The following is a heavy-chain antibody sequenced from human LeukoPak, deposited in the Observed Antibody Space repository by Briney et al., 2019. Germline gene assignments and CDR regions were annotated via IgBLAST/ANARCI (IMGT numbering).Heavy chain of an antibody. Sequence: GGSLRLSCAASGFTFSGSAMHWVRQASGKGLEWVGRIRSKANSYATAYAASVKGRFTISRDDSKNTAYLQMNSLKTEDTAVYYCTKLSTTPPHDPYGMDVWGQGTTVTVSS. D-gene: IGHD1-26*01. J-gene: IGHJ6*02. CDR1: GFTFSGSA. V-gene: IGHV3-73*01. CDR3: TKLSTTPPHDPYGMDV. CDR2: IRSKANSYAT.